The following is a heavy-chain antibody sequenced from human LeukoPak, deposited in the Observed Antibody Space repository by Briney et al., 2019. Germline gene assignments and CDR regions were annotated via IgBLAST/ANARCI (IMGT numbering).Heavy chain of an antibody. D-gene: IGHD3-22*01. CDR1: GDSVSSSSAA. Sequence: SQTLSLTCAISGDSVSSSSAAWNWIRQSPSRGLEWLGRTYYRSKWYNDYAVSVKSRITINPDTSKNQFSLQLNSVTPEDTAVYYCARAGAYYYDSSGYYSFDYWGQGTLVTVSS. CDR2: TYYRSKWYN. V-gene: IGHV6-1*01. J-gene: IGHJ4*02. CDR3: ARAGAYYYDSSGYYSFDY.